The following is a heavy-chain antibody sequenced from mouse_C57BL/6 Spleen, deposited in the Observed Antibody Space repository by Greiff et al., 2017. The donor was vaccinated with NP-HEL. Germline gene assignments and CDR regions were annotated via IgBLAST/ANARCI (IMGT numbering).Heavy chain of an antibody. CDR3: ARSRGRSFDY. V-gene: IGHV1-54*01. J-gene: IGHJ2*01. CDR1: GYAFTNYL. D-gene: IGHD1-1*01. CDR2: INPGSGGT. Sequence: VKLQESGAELVRPGTSVKVSCKASGYAFTNYLIEWVKQRPGQGLEWIGVINPGSGGTNYNEKFKGKATLTADKSSSTAYMQLSSLTSEDSAVYFCARSRGRSFDYWGQGTTLTVSS.